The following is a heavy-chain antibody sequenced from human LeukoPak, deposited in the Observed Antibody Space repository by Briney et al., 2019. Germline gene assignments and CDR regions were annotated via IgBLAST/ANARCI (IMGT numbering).Heavy chain of an antibody. Sequence: SETLSLTCAVYGGSFSGYYWSWIRQPPGKGLEWIGEINHSGSTNYNPSLKSRVTISVDTSKNQFSLKLSSVTAADTAVYYCARGRYNWNDGAYYWFDPWGQGTLVTASS. V-gene: IGHV4-34*01. CDR1: GGSFSGYY. CDR3: ARGRYNWNDGAYYWFDP. D-gene: IGHD1-20*01. CDR2: INHSGST. J-gene: IGHJ5*02.